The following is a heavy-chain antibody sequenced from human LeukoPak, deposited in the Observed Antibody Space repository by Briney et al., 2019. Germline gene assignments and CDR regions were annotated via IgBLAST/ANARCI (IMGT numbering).Heavy chain of an antibody. CDR1: GDSVSNNNAA. Sequence: SQTLSLTCAISGDSVSNNNAAWNWIRQSPSRGLEWLGRTYYRSKWYTDSAVSVNSRITINPDTSKNQFSLQLTSVTPEDSAVYYCARGSSGVAVARFDYWGQGTLVTVSS. CDR3: ARGSSGVAVARFDY. J-gene: IGHJ4*02. D-gene: IGHD6-19*01. V-gene: IGHV6-1*01. CDR2: TYYRSKWYT.